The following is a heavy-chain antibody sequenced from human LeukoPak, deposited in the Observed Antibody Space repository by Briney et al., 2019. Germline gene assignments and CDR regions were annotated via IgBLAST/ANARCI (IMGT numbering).Heavy chain of an antibody. CDR1: GVSISTNY. V-gene: IGHV4-4*07. J-gene: IGHJ4*02. Sequence: SETLSLTCNVSGVSISTNYWSWIRQPPGKGLEWIGRMHTSGITNNNPSLQSRVTMSLDTSKNQFSLNLISVTAADTAAYYCAREDYSSRGLDYWGQGTLVTFSS. D-gene: IGHD6-13*01. CDR2: MHTSGIT. CDR3: AREDYSSRGLDY.